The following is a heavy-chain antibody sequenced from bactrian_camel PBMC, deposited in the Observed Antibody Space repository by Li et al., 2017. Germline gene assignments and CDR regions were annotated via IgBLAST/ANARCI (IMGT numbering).Heavy chain of an antibody. CDR2: IVCDGKP. Sequence: VQLVESGGGSVQAGGSLRLSCAASGYMFNRYRMGWSRQAPGKEREVVALIVCDGKPTYADSVKGRFTISRDNAKNTLYLQMNSLKPEDTAMYNCAADQDAALFPRCPLWVGSQYDYRYWGQGTQVTVSS. CDR1: GYMFNRYR. V-gene: IGHV3S53*01. CDR3: AADQDAALFPRCPLWVGSQYDYRY. J-gene: IGHJ4*01. D-gene: IGHD5*01.